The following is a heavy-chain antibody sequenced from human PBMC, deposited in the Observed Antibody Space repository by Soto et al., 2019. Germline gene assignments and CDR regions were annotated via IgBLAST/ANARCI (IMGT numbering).Heavy chain of an antibody. J-gene: IGHJ5*02. D-gene: IGHD1-26*01. CDR3: GGSGSYSWFDP. Sequence: QLQLQESGPGLVKPSETLSLTCTVSGGSISSSSYYWGWIRQPPGKGLVWIGSIYYSGSTYYNPSLKSRVTISVDTSKNQFSLKLSSVTAADTAVYYCGGSGSYSWFDPWGQGTLVTVSS. CDR1: GGSISSSSYY. V-gene: IGHV4-39*01. CDR2: IYYSGST.